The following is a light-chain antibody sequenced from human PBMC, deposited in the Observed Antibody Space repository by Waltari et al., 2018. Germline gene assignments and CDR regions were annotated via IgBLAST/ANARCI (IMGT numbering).Light chain of an antibody. CDR3: CSYAGRGTYV. CDR2: EVI. V-gene: IGLV2-23*02. Sequence: QSALTQPASVSGTPGQSITISCTGTTSDVGNYDLVSWYQQHPGNAPKLLSCEVIKRPSVVASRFSGSKSGNAASLTISGLQGEDEADYYCCSYAGRGTYVFGSGTKVTVL. CDR1: TSDVGNYDL. J-gene: IGLJ1*01.